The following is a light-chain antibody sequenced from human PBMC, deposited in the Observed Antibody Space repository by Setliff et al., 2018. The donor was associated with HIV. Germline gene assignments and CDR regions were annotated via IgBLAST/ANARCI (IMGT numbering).Light chain of an antibody. CDR2: QAS. V-gene: IGLV2-14*02. Sequence: SVLTQPASVSGSPGQSITISCTGTSGDVGRYNLVSWYQQQPGKPPKLMIYQASKRPSGVSNRFSGSKSGNTASLTISGLQAEDEADYYCSSYTSTYTRVFGTGTKVTVL. CDR1: SGDVGRYNL. CDR3: SSYTSTYTRV. J-gene: IGLJ1*01.